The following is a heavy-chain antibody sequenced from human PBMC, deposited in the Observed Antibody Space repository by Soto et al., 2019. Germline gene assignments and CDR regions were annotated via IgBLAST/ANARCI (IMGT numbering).Heavy chain of an antibody. CDR1: GFTFSSSA. Sequence: GGSLRLSCAASGFTFSSSAMSWVRQSPGEGLEWVSAISGSGASTYYADSVKGRFTISRDNSKNTLYLQMNTLRADDTAVYYCAKNRDGYYYSYFAYWGQGTLVTVSS. CDR3: AKNRDGYYYSYFAY. V-gene: IGHV3-23*01. D-gene: IGHD3-22*01. CDR2: ISGSGAST. J-gene: IGHJ4*02.